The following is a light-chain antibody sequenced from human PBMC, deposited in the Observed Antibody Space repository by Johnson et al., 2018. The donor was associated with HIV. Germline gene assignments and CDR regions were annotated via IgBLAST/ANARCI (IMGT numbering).Light chain of an antibody. Sequence: QPVLTQPPSVSAAPGQKVTISCSGSSSNIGNNYVSWYQQVPGTAPKLLIYDNHKRPSGIPDRFSGSKSGTSATLGITGLQTGDEADYYCGTWDSSLSAGVFGTGTKVTVL. CDR3: GTWDSSLSAGV. V-gene: IGLV1-51*01. J-gene: IGLJ1*01. CDR1: SSNIGNNY. CDR2: DNH.